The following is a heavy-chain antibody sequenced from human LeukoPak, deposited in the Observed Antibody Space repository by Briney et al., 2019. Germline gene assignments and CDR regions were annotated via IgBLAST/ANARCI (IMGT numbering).Heavy chain of an antibody. D-gene: IGHD3-22*01. Sequence: ASVTVSCKASGYTFTSYDINWVRQAAGQGLEWMGWMNPNSGNTDYAQKFQGRVTITADESTSTAYMELSSLRSEDTAVYFFASGYYDSSGYYGTLDYWGQGTLVTVSS. V-gene: IGHV1-8*03. CDR2: MNPNSGNT. J-gene: IGHJ4*02. CDR1: GYTFTSYD. CDR3: ASGYYDSSGYYGTLDY.